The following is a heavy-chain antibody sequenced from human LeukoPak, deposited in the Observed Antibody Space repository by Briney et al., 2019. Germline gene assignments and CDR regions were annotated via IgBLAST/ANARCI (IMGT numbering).Heavy chain of an antibody. D-gene: IGHD1-26*01. V-gene: IGHV3-11*05. J-gene: IGHJ4*02. CDR2: ISSSSTYT. CDR3: AKGLAVSGTYFDY. CDR1: GFTFSDHY. Sequence: GGSLRLSCAASGFTFSDHYMNWIRQAPGKGLEWVSSISSSSTYTNYADSVKGRFTIFRDNAKNSLYLQMNSLRAEDTALYYCAKGLAVSGTYFDYWGQGTLVTVSS.